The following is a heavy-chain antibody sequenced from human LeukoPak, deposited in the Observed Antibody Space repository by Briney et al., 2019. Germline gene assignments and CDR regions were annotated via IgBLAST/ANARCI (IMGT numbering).Heavy chain of an antibody. Sequence: PSETLSLTCTVSGGSISSYYWSWIRQPPGKGLEWIGYIYYSGSTNYNPSLKSRVTISVDTSKNQFSLKLSSVTAADTAVYYCAREAYYGGIDYWGQGTLVTVSS. J-gene: IGHJ4*02. V-gene: IGHV4-59*01. D-gene: IGHD4-23*01. CDR2: IYYSGST. CDR1: GGSISSYY. CDR3: AREAYYGGIDY.